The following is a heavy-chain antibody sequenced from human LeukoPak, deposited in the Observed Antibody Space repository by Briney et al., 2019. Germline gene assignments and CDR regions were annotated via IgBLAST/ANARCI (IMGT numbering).Heavy chain of an antibody. J-gene: IGHJ3*02. CDR2: IYYSGST. CDR1: GGSISSYY. Sequence: SEAQPLTCTVSGGSISSYYWSWIRQPPGKGLEWIGYIYYSGSTNYNPSLKSRVTISVDTSKNQFSLKLSSVTAADTAVYYCARGNTIFGVVMGPDAFDIWGQGTMVTVSS. D-gene: IGHD3-3*01. V-gene: IGHV4-59*01. CDR3: ARGNTIFGVVMGPDAFDI.